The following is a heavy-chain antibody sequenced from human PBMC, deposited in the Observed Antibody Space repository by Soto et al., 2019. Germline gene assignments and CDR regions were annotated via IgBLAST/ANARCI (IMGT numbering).Heavy chain of an antibody. CDR3: AHRDRPSEGLFDH. V-gene: IGHV2-5*02. J-gene: IGHJ4*02. CDR2: IYWDDDN. Sequence: QITLKESGPTLVKHKQTLTLTCTFSGFSLTTSGVAVGWIRQPPGKALEWLSVIYWDDDNRSSPSTSNRLTSTKDTSKNQVVLTMTNLDPVDTATFYCAHRDRPSEGLFDHWGQGMLVTVSS. CDR1: GFSLTTSGVA.